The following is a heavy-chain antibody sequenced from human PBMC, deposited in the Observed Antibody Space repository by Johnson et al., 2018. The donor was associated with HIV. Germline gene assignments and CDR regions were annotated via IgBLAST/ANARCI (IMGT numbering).Heavy chain of an antibody. CDR2: IGTAGDT. D-gene: IGHD4-17*01. V-gene: IGHV3-13*01. J-gene: IGHJ3*02. CDR1: GFTFSSYD. Sequence: VQLVESGGGLVKPGGSLRLSCAASGFTFSSYDMHWVRQATGKGLEWVSAIGTAGDTYYPGSVKGRFTISREKAKNSLYLQMNSLRAGDTAVYYCARDSTPWGGDYVGYAFDIWGQGTMVTVSS. CDR3: ARDSTPWGGDYVGYAFDI.